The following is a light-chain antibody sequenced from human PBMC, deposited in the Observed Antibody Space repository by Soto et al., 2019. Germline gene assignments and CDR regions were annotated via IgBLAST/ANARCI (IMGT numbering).Light chain of an antibody. CDR3: QQYDNWPWT. CDR2: GAS. V-gene: IGKV3-15*01. CDR1: QSVSSN. Sequence: EIVMTQSPVTLSVSPGERATLSCRASQSVSSNLAWYQQRPGQAPRLLIYGASARATGFPARFSASGSGTEFILTISSLQSEDFAVYYCQQYDNWPWTFGRGTKVDI. J-gene: IGKJ1*01.